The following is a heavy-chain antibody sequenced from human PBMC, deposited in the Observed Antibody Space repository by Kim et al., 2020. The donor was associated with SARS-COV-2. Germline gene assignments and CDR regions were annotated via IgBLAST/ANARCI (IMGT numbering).Heavy chain of an antibody. V-gene: IGHV3-23*01. J-gene: IGHJ4*02. CDR1: GFTFSSYA. CDR2: ISISGATS. CDR3: AMWADPVTGTTGPPFDY. Sequence: GGSLRLSCAASGFTFSSYAFHWVRQAPGKALEWVSGISISGATSHYAYSVKGRFTISRDNSKNTLYLQMNSLRPEDTAAYYCAMWADPVTGTTGPPFDYWGQGTLATVS. D-gene: IGHD1-20*01.